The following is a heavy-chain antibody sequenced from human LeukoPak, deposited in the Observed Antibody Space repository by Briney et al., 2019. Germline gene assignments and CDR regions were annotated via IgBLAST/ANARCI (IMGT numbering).Heavy chain of an antibody. CDR2: IIPIFGTA. CDR3: ARASARIERGSYRFDY. D-gene: IGHD1-26*01. Sequence: GASVKVSCKASGGTFSSYAISWVRQAPGQGLEWMGGIIPIFGTANYAQKFQGRVTMTRDTSISTAYMELSRLRSDDTAVYYCARASARIERGSYRFDYWGQGTLVTVSS. V-gene: IGHV1-69*05. J-gene: IGHJ4*02. CDR1: GGTFSSYA.